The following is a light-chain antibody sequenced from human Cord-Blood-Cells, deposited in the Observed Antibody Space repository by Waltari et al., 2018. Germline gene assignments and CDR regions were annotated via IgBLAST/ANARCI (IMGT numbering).Light chain of an antibody. CDR1: QRSSSY. V-gene: IGKV3-11*01. J-gene: IGKJ1*01. Sequence: EIVLTQTPPTLSLSPGARATLSCRASQRSSSYLTWYQQKPGKAPRLLIYDASNRATGIPARFSGSGSGTDFTLTISSLEPEDFAVYYCQQRSNWPRTFGQGTKVEIK. CDR3: QQRSNWPRT. CDR2: DAS.